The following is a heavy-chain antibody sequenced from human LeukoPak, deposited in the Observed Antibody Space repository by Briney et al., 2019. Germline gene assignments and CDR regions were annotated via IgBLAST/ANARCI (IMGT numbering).Heavy chain of an antibody. V-gene: IGHV3-30-3*01. D-gene: IGHD4-17*01. CDR2: ISYDGSNK. CDR1: GFTFSSYA. CDR3: ARARVPYRYGDYVPYFDY. J-gene: IGHJ4*02. Sequence: GGSLRLSCAASGFTFSSYAMHWVRQAPGKGLEWVAVISYDGSNKYYADSVKGRFTISRDNSKNTLYLQMNSLRAEDTAVYYCARARVPYRYGDYVPYFDYWGQGTLVTVSS.